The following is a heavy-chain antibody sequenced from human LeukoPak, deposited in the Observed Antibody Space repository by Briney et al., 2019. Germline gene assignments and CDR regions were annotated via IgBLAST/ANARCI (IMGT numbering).Heavy chain of an antibody. D-gene: IGHD1-1*01. V-gene: IGHV3-7*01. CDR1: RFTFSNYA. CDR2: IKQDGSAK. CDR3: AGCAGNSCYFDY. Sequence: PGGSLRLSCAASRFTFSNYAMHWVRQAPGKGLEWVANIKQDGSAKNYVDSVKGRFTISRDNAKNSLYLQLNSLRAEDTAVYYCAGCAGNSCYFDYWGQGTLVIVSS. J-gene: IGHJ4*02.